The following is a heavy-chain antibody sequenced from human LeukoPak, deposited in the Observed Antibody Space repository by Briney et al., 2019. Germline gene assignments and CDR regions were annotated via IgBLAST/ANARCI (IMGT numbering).Heavy chain of an antibody. V-gene: IGHV4-59*01. CDR2: IYYSGST. J-gene: IGHJ3*02. CDR1: GGSISSYY. D-gene: IGHD6-6*01. Sequence: SGTLSLTCTVSGGSISSYYWSWIRQPPGKGLEWIGYIYYSGSTNYNPSLKSRVTISVDTSKNQFSLKLSSVTAADTAVYYCARDLSEYDAFDIWGQGTMVTVSS. CDR3: ARDLSEYDAFDI.